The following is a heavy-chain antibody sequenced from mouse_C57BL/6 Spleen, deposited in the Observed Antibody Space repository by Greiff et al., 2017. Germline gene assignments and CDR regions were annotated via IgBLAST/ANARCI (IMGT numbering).Heavy chain of an antibody. CDR2: IDPSDSYT. V-gene: IGHV1-69*02. CDR3: ARHYYGSSDY. J-gene: IGHJ2*01. CDR1: GYTFTSYW. Sequence: QVQLQQPGAELVKPGASVKMSCKASGYTFTSYWITWVKQRPGQGLEWIGVIDPSDSYTNYNQKFKGKATLTVDTSSSTAYMQLSSLTSEDSAVYYCARHYYGSSDYWGQGTTLTVSS. D-gene: IGHD1-1*01.